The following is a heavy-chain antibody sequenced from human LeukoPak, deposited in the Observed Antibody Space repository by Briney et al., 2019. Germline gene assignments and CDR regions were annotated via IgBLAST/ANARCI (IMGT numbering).Heavy chain of an antibody. D-gene: IGHD3-22*01. V-gene: IGHV3-53*01. CDR1: GFTVSSNY. Sequence: GGSLRLSCAASGFTVSSNYMSWVRQAPGKGLEWVSVIYSGGSTYYADSVKGRFTISRDNSKNTLYLQMNSLRAEDTAVYYCARDSADSSGYWGDWGQGSLVTVSS. J-gene: IGHJ4*02. CDR3: ARDSADSSGYWGD. CDR2: IYSGGST.